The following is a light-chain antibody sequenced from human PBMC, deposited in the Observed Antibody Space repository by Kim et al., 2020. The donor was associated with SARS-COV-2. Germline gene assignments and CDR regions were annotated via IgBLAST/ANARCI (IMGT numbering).Light chain of an antibody. Sequence: GQPITISGPGCSSDIGVYNAVSWYQQPPGNAPRLIIYGVSNRPSGVSTRFSGSKSGYMASLTISGLQSEDEAYYFCCSSSDSRDSIFGGGTKVTVL. CDR2: GVS. V-gene: IGLV2-14*03. J-gene: IGLJ2*01. CDR1: SSDIGVYNA. CDR3: CSSSDSRDSI.